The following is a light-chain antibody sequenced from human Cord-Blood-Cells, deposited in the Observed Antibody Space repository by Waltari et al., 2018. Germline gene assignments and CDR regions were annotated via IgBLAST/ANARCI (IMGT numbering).Light chain of an antibody. J-gene: IGLJ2*01. CDR3: CSYAGSSTVV. CDR1: SSDVVSYNL. V-gene: IGLV2-23*01. Sequence: QSALTQPASVSGSPGQSITISCTGTSSDVVSYNLVSWYQQHPGKAPKLMIYEGSKRPSGVSKRFSGSKSGNTASLTISGLQAEDEADYYCCSYAGSSTVVFGGGTKLTVL. CDR2: EGS.